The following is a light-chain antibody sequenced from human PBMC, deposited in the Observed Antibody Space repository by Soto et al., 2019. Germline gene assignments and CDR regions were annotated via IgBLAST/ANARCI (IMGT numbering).Light chain of an antibody. V-gene: IGKV3-20*01. Sequence: EIVLTQSPGTLSLSPGERATLSCRASQRVSSSYLAWYQQKPGQAPRLLIYGASSRATGIPDRFSGSGSGTDFTLTISRLEPVDFAVYYCQQYGSSPPLTFGGGTKVEIK. J-gene: IGKJ4*01. CDR2: GAS. CDR3: QQYGSSPPLT. CDR1: QRVSSSY.